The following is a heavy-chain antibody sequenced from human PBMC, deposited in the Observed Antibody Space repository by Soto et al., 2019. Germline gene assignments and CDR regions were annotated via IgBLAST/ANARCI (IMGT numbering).Heavy chain of an antibody. CDR3: AHPHYEPPPYYYYYGMDV. D-gene: IGHD4-17*01. V-gene: IGHV3-23*01. CDR1: GFTFSSYA. J-gene: IGHJ6*02. Sequence: EVQLLESGGGLVQPGGSLRLSCAASGFTFSSYAMSWVRQAPGKGLEWVSAISGSGGSTYYADSVKGRFTISRDNSKNALYLQMNSLRAEDTAVYYCAHPHYEPPPYYYYYGMDVWGQGTTVTVSS. CDR2: ISGSGGST.